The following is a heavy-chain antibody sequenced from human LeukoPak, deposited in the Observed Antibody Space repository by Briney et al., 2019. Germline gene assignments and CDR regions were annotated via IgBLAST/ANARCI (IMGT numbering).Heavy chain of an antibody. Sequence: ASVKVSCKASGYTFTSYDINWVRQATGQGLEWMGWMNPNSGNTGYAQKFQGGVTMTRNTSISTAYMELSSLRSEDTAVYYCARISGYDSTDYYYMDVWGKGTPVTIFS. CDR1: GYTFTSYD. D-gene: IGHD5-12*01. J-gene: IGHJ6*03. CDR2: MNPNSGNT. V-gene: IGHV1-8*01. CDR3: ARISGYDSTDYYYMDV.